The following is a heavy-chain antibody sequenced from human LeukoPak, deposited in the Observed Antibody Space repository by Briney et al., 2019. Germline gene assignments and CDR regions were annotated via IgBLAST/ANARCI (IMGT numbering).Heavy chain of an antibody. CDR3: ARDQRVAYSSSWYGGAFDI. J-gene: IGHJ3*02. D-gene: IGHD6-13*01. V-gene: IGHV3-33*01. Sequence: GGSLRLSCAASGFTFSSYGMHWVRQAPGKGLEWVAVIWYDGSNKYYADSVKGRFTISRDNSKNTLYLQMNSLRAEDTAGYYCARDQRVAYSSSWYGGAFDIWGQGTMVTVSS. CDR1: GFTFSSYG. CDR2: IWYDGSNK.